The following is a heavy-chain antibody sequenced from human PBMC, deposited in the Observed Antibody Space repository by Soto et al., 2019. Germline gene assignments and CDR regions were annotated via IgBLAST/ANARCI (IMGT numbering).Heavy chain of an antibody. V-gene: IGHV1-69*13. Sequence: SVKVSWKACGGTFSSYAISWVRQAPGQGLEWMGGIIPIFGTANYAQKFQGRVTITADESTSTAYMELSSLRSEDTAVYYCARDLHYYDSSGYHTHWGQGTLVTVSS. CDR3: ARDLHYYDSSGYHTH. CDR2: IIPIFGTA. D-gene: IGHD3-22*01. CDR1: GGTFSSYA. J-gene: IGHJ4*02.